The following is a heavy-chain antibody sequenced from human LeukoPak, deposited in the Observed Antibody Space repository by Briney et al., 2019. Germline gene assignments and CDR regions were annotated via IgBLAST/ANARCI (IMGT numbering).Heavy chain of an antibody. V-gene: IGHV4-59*01. CDR1: GGSINNYY. D-gene: IGHD3-10*01. CDR2: IYYSGNT. Sequence: SETLSLTCTVSGGSINNYYWSWIRQPPGKGLEWIGYIYYSGNTNYNPSLKSRVTISVDTSKNQFSLKLSSVTAADTAVYFCARERMAYYGSGSYYNAQGIDYWGQGTLVTVSS. J-gene: IGHJ4*02. CDR3: ARERMAYYGSGSYYNAQGIDY.